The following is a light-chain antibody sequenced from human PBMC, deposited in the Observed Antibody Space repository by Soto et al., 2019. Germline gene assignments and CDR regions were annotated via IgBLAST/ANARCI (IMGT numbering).Light chain of an antibody. V-gene: IGKV3-20*01. CDR2: GAS. Sequence: EIVLTQSPGTLSLSPGERATLSCRASQSVSSSYLAWYQQNPGQAPRLLIYGASSRATGIPDRFSGSGSGTDFTLTISRLEPEDFVVYYCQQYGSSSWTFGQGTKVEIK. J-gene: IGKJ1*01. CDR1: QSVSSSY. CDR3: QQYGSSSWT.